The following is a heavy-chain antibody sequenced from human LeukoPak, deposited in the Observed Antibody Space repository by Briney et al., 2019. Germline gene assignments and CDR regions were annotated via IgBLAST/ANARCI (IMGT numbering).Heavy chain of an antibody. CDR1: GFTFSSYA. V-gene: IGHV3-23*01. CDR2: ISGSGGST. Sequence: GGSLRLSCAASGFTFSSYAMSWVRQAPGKGLEWVSAISGSGGSTYYADSVKGRLTISRDNSKNTLYLQMNSLRAEDTAVYYCAGSWDIVVVPAAMPCWFDPWGQGTLVTVSS. CDR3: AGSWDIVVVPAAMPCWFDP. J-gene: IGHJ5*02. D-gene: IGHD2-2*01.